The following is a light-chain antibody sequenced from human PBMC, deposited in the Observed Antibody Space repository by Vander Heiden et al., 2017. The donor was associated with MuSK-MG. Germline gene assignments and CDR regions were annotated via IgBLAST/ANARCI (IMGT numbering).Light chain of an antibody. CDR2: AAS. CDR1: QGISSY. CDR3: QQLNSYPLT. J-gene: IGKJ4*01. Sequence: DIPLTQSPSFLSASVGDRVVITCRASQGISSYLAWYQQKPGTAPKLLIYAASTLLSGVPSRFSGSGSGTEFTLTIGSLQPEDFATYYCQQLNSYPLTFGGGTKVEI. V-gene: IGKV1-9*01.